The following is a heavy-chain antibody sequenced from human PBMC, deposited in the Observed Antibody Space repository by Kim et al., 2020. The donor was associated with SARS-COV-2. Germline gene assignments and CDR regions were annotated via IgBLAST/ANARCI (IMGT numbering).Heavy chain of an antibody. V-gene: IGHV1-2*02. Sequence: ASVKVSCKASGYTFTGYYMHWVRQAPGQGLEWMGWINPNSGGTNYAQKFQGRVTMTRDTSISTAYMELSRLRSDDTAVYYCARDLGATRRYSGRIMPLYWGQGTLVTVSS. D-gene: IGHD5-12*01. CDR3: ARDLGATRRYSGRIMPLY. J-gene: IGHJ4*02. CDR1: GYTFTGYY. CDR2: INPNSGGT.